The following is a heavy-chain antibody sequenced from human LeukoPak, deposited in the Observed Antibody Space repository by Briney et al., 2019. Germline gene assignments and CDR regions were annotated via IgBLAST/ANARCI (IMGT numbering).Heavy chain of an antibody. CDR1: GGSISNYY. Sequence: SETLSLTCTVSGGSISNYYWSWIRQPPGKGLEWIGYIYYGGSTNYNPSLKSRVTISVDSSKNQLSLKLTSVTAADTAVYYCARGRYYFDYWGQGTLVTVSS. CDR2: IYYGGST. CDR3: ARGRYYFDY. D-gene: IGHD4-17*01. V-gene: IGHV4-59*01. J-gene: IGHJ4*02.